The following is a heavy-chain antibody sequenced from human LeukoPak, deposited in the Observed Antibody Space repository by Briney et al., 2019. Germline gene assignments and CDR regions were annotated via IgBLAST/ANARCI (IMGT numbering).Heavy chain of an antibody. D-gene: IGHD2-15*01. CDR3: ARDEYCSGGSCLYYFDY. Sequence: GSSVKVSCKASGCTFSSYAISWVRQAPGQGLEWMGRIIPILGIANYAQKFQGRVTITADKSTSTAYMELSSLRSEDTAVYYCARDEYCSGGSCLYYFDYWGQGTLVTVSS. CDR2: IIPILGIA. J-gene: IGHJ4*02. V-gene: IGHV1-69*04. CDR1: GCTFSSYA.